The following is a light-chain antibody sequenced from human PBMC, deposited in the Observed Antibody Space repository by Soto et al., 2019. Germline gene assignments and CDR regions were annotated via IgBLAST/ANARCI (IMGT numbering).Light chain of an antibody. Sequence: AIRMTQSPSSFSASTGDRVTITCRASQGISSYLAWYQQKPGKAPKLLIYAASTLQSGVTSRFSGSGSGTDFTLTISCLQSEDFATYYCQQYYSYQTFGGGTKVEIK. CDR2: AAS. J-gene: IGKJ4*01. CDR1: QGISSY. CDR3: QQYYSYQT. V-gene: IGKV1-8*01.